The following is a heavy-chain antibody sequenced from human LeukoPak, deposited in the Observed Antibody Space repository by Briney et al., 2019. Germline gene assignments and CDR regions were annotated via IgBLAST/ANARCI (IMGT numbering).Heavy chain of an antibody. CDR2: IYPGDSDV. CDR1: GYTSFTYW. D-gene: IGHD5-24*01. Sequence: GESLKISCQISGYTSFTYWIAWVRQRPGKGLEWMGVIYPGDSDVKYSPSFGDLVTISADKFTDTAYLEWRSLRASDTAIYYCASRYTGTLRGTYDMWGQGTTVTVSS. V-gene: IGHV5-51*01. CDR3: ASRYTGTLRGTYDM. J-gene: IGHJ3*02.